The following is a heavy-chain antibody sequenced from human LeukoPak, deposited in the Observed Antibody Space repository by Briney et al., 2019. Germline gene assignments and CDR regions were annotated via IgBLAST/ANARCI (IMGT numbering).Heavy chain of an antibody. Sequence: GASVKVSCKASGGTFSSYSIGWVRQAPGQGLEWLGRIIPILGIANYAQKFRGRVTITADKSTSTAYMELSSLRSEDTAVYYCARALYDSSAYTNWFDPWGQGTLVTVSS. CDR3: ARALYDSSAYTNWFDP. V-gene: IGHV1-69*02. D-gene: IGHD3-22*01. CDR1: GGTFSSYS. J-gene: IGHJ5*02. CDR2: IIPILGIA.